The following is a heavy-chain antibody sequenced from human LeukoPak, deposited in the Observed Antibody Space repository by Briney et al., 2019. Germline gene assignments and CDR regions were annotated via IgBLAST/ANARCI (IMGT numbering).Heavy chain of an antibody. CDR2: IYYSGSP. J-gene: IGHJ4*02. CDR3: ARGAHATYVDTAMGYCGGDCYPFDY. V-gene: IGHV4-59*01. D-gene: IGHD2-21*01. CDR1: GGSISSYY. Sequence: PSETLSLTCTVSGGSISSYYWSWLRQPPGEGLEWIGYIYYSGSPNYNPSLKSRVTISVDTSKNQFSLKLSSVTAADTAVYYCARGAHATYVDTAMGYCGGDCYPFDYWGQGTLVTVSS.